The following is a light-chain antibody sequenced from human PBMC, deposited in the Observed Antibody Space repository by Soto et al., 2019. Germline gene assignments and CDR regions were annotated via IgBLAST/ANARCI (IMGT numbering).Light chain of an antibody. J-gene: IGKJ1*01. CDR1: EGIRNN. CDR3: KQYNSYWT. CDR2: LAS. Sequence: DIQMTQSPSSLSSAVGDRVTITGRASEGIRNNLGWFQQKPGKAPKRLIYLASSLQSGVQSRLRGSGSGTEFTLTIRSLQPGDFATYYCKQYNSYWTCGQGTKVDIK. V-gene: IGKV1-17*01.